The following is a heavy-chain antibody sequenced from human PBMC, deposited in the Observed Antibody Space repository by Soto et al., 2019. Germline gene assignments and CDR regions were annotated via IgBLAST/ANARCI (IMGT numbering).Heavy chain of an antibody. CDR3: ARDRDYNGSGNYYNSIDF. CDR2: IIPIFGTP. Sequence: QVQLVQSGPEVKEPGSSVTLTCKVTGGIFNSYAISWLRQAPGQGLEWMGGIIPIFGTPNYAQRFQGRVTRTAKDSTSTAYMEPSRLRSDDTAVYYGARDRDYNGSGNYYNSIDFWGQGTLVIVSS. D-gene: IGHD3-10*01. J-gene: IGHJ4*02. V-gene: IGHV1-69*01. CDR1: GGIFNSYA.